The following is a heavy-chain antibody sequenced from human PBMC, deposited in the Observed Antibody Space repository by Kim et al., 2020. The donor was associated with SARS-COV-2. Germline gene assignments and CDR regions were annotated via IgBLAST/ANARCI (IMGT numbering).Heavy chain of an antibody. CDR1: GFTFSSYG. CDR3: ARDLLNPTVTNSRDPFGGMYA. CDR2: IWYDGSNK. D-gene: IGHD4-17*01. Sequence: GGSLRLSCAASGFTFSSYGMHWVRQAPGKGLEWVAVIWYDGSNKYYADSVKGRFTISRDNSKNTLYLQMNSLRAEDTAVYYCARDLLNPTVTNSRDPFGGMYAWGQGTTVTVSS. V-gene: IGHV3-33*01. J-gene: IGHJ6*02.